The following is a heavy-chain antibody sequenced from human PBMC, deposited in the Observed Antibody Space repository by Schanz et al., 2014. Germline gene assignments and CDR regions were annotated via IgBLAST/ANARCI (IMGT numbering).Heavy chain of an antibody. CDR3: ARGLRAEYRRTSCTSLFDY. CDR2: IGPASDP. D-gene: IGHD2-2*01. Sequence: EVQLVESGGGLVQPGGSLRLSCAASGFTFSNYDMHWVRQAIGKGLEWVSGIGPASDPYYADPVKGRFTISRENGKNSSYLQTTCLRAGDPAAYYSARGLRAEYRRTSCTSLFDYWGQGTLVTVSS. CDR1: GFTFSNYD. V-gene: IGHV3-13*05. J-gene: IGHJ4*02.